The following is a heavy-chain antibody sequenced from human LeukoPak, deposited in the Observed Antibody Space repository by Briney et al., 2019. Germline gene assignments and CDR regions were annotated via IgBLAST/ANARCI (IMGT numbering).Heavy chain of an antibody. Sequence: ASVKVSCKASRYTFTDYYIHWVRQAPGEGLEWTGWINPYNGATNYAQKFQGRVTMTRDTSISTAYMELSRLRSDDTAVYYCARAGGRQDYDFWSGYQDYYFDYWGQGTLVTVSS. V-gene: IGHV1-2*02. CDR2: INPYNGAT. J-gene: IGHJ4*02. CDR3: ARAGGRQDYDFWSGYQDYYFDY. D-gene: IGHD3-3*01. CDR1: RYTFTDYY.